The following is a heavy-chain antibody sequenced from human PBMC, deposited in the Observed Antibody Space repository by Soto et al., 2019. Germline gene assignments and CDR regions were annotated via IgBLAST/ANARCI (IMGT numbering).Heavy chain of an antibody. Sequence: QLQLQESGPGLVKPSETLSLTCTVSGGSISSSNYYWGWIRQPPGKGLEWIGSIYYSGSTYYNPSLKSRVTISVDTSKNQFSLKLSSVTAADTAVYYCARQERHCSGGSCLNWFDPWGQGTLVTVSS. J-gene: IGHJ5*02. V-gene: IGHV4-39*01. CDR1: GGSISSSNYY. CDR3: ARQERHCSGGSCLNWFDP. CDR2: IYYSGST. D-gene: IGHD2-15*01.